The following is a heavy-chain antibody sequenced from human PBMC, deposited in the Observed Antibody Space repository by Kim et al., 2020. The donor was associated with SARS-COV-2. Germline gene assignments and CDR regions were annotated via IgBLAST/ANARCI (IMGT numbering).Heavy chain of an antibody. Sequence: GGSLRPSCAASGFTFSSYAMSWVRQAPGKGLEWVSVIYSGGSSTYYADSVKGRFTISRDNSKNTLYLQMNSLRAEDTAVYYCAKDQGYNWFDPWGQGTLVTVSS. CDR2: IYSGGSST. V-gene: IGHV3-23*03. CDR3: AKDQGYNWFDP. CDR1: GFTFSSYA. J-gene: IGHJ5*02.